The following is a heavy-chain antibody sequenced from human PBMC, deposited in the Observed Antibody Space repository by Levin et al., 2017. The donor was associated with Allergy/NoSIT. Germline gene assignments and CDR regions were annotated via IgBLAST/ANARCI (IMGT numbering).Heavy chain of an antibody. CDR3: TRGPGVPAAPYYFDY. CDR2: IRQDGSEK. V-gene: IGHV3-7*04. Sequence: LSLTCAASGFTFSSYWMSWVRQAPGKGLEWVATIRQDGSEKHYVDSLKGRFTISRDNAENSLFLQMNSLRAEDTAVYYCTRGPGVPAAPYYFDYWGQGTLVTVSS. CDR1: GFTFSSYW. J-gene: IGHJ4*02. D-gene: IGHD2-2*01.